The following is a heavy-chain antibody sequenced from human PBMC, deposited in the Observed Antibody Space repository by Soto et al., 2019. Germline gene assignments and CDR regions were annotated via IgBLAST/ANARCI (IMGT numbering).Heavy chain of an antibody. D-gene: IGHD1-1*01. V-gene: IGHV3-74*01. J-gene: IGHJ4*02. CDR1: GCTFSIHW. CDR3: ARDKNCSYDY. Sequence: GSLLLSCAASGCTFSIHWMHWVRQAPGKGLVWVSHIGPYGSSTRDADSVQGRFTISRDNARNTLYLQMNSLRDEDTAVYYCARDKNCSYDYWGQGIPVTVYS. CDR2: IGPYGSST.